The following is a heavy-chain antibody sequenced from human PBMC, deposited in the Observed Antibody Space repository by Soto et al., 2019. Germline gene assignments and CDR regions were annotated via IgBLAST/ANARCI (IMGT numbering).Heavy chain of an antibody. CDR3: AREREHVREQVVRNNWFDP. Sequence: QVQLVQSGSEVKKPGASVKVSCKASGYTFTSYYMNWVRQAPGQGLEWMGIINPSGGSTSYAQKFQGRGTMTRDTSTSTVYMELSSLRSEDTAVYYCAREREHVREQVVRNNWFDPWGQGTLVTVSS. CDR2: INPSGGST. J-gene: IGHJ5*02. CDR1: GYTFTSYY. V-gene: IGHV1-46*01. D-gene: IGHD6-6*01.